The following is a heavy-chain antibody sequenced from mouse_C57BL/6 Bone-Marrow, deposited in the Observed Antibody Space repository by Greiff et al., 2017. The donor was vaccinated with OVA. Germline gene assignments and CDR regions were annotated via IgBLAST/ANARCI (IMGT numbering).Heavy chain of an antibody. Sequence: QVQLQQPGAELVRPGSSVKLSCKASGYTFTSYWMDWVKQRPGQGLEWIGNIYPSDSETHYNQKFKDKATLTVDKSSSTAYMQLSSLTSEDTAVYYGSRSGLGYYFDYGGQGTTLTVSS. CDR2: IYPSDSET. J-gene: IGHJ2*01. CDR3: SRSGLGYYFDY. V-gene: IGHV1-61*01. CDR1: GYTFTSYW. D-gene: IGHD4-1*01.